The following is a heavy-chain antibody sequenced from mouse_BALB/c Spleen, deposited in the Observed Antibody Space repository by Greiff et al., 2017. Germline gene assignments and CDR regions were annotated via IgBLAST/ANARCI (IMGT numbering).Heavy chain of an antibody. CDR3: ARDGYYVFDY. CDR1: GFTFSSYG. V-gene: IGHV5-6-3*01. J-gene: IGHJ2*01. CDR2: INSNGGST. Sequence: EVQLVESGGGLVQPGGSLKLSCAASGFTFSSYGMSWVRQTPDKRLELVATINSNGGSTYYPDSVKGRFTISRDNAKNTLYLQMSSLKSEDTAMYYCARDGYYVFDYWGQGTTLTVSS. D-gene: IGHD2-3*01.